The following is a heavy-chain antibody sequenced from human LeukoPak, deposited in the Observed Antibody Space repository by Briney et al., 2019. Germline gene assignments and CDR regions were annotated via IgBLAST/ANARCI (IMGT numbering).Heavy chain of an antibody. Sequence: SVKVSCKASGGTFSSYAISWVRQAPGQGLEWMGGIIPIFGTANYAQKFQGRVTITADKPTSTAYMELSSLRSEDTAVYYCARGNSVRDEAWWFNPWGQGTLVTVSS. D-gene: IGHD5-24*01. V-gene: IGHV1-69*06. J-gene: IGHJ5*02. CDR3: ARGNSVRDEAWWFNP. CDR2: IIPIFGTA. CDR1: GGTFSSYA.